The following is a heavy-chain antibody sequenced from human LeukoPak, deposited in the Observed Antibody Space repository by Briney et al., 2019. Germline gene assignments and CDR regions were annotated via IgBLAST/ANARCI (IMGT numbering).Heavy chain of an antibody. CDR3: ARDSNYYDSSGYRYYFDY. CDR2: IYYSGST. V-gene: IGHV4-59*01. D-gene: IGHD3-22*01. Sequence: SETLSLTCTVSGGSISSYSWSWIRQPPGKGLEWIGYIYYSGSTNYNPSLKSRVTISVDTSKNQFSLKLSSVTAADTAVYYCARDSNYYDSSGYRYYFDYWGQGTLVTVSS. CDR1: GGSISSYS. J-gene: IGHJ4*02.